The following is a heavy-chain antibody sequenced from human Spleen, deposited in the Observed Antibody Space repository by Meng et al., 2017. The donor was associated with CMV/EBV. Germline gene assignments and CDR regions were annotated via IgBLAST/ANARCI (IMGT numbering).Heavy chain of an antibody. Sequence: ASVKVSCKASGYTFTNYDINWVRQATGQGLEWMGWMNPNSGNTGYAQKFQGRVTMTRNTSISTAYMELSSLRSEDTAVYYCARRYSSSWYLPYYYYGMDVWGQGTTVTVSS. CDR2: MNPNSGNT. CDR1: GYTFTNYD. V-gene: IGHV1-8*02. D-gene: IGHD6-13*01. CDR3: ARRYSSSWYLPYYYYGMDV. J-gene: IGHJ6*02.